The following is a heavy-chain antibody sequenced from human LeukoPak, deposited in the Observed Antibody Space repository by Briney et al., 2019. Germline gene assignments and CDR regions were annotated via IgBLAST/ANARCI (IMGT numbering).Heavy chain of an antibody. CDR2: ISGSGGST. J-gene: IGHJ4*02. V-gene: IGHV3-23*01. CDR1: GFTFSSYV. CDR3: TTAWYGDYGSG. Sequence: GGSLRLSCAASGFTFSSYVMSWVRQAPGKGLEWVSAISGSGGSTYYADSVKGRFTISRDNSKNTLYLQMNSLKAEDTAMYYCTTAWYGDYGSGWGQGTLVTVSS. D-gene: IGHD4-17*01.